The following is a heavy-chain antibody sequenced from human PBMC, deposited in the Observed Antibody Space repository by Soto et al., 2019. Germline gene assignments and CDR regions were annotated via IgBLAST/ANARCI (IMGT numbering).Heavy chain of an antibody. CDR2: INQGGTER. J-gene: IGHJ1*01. Sequence: LRLSCAASGFTFTVFWMSWVRQVPGKGLEWVAMINQGGTERYYVDSVKGRFTISRDNAANLVYLQMDSLRGEDTAVCYCARDGPIQQLGQSYQFWGQGTLVTVSS. V-gene: IGHV3-7*01. CDR1: GFTFTVFW. CDR3: ARDGPIQQLGQSYQF. D-gene: IGHD4-4*01.